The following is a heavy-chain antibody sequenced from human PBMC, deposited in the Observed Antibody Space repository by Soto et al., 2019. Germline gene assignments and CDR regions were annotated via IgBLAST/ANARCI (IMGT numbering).Heavy chain of an antibody. CDR2: IYYSGST. Sequence: ETLSLTCTVSGGSISSYYWSWIRQPPGKGLEWIGYIYYSGSTNYNPSLKSRVTISVDTSKNQFSLKLSSVTAADTAVYYCARYYDSSGILTHWGQGTLVTVSS. V-gene: IGHV4-59*01. CDR1: GGSISSYY. J-gene: IGHJ4*02. D-gene: IGHD3-22*01. CDR3: ARYYDSSGILTH.